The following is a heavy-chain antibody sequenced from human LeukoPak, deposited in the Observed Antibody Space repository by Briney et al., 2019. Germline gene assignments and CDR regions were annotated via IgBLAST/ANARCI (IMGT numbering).Heavy chain of an antibody. V-gene: IGHV4-34*01. CDR1: GGSFSGYY. D-gene: IGHD3-10*01. CDR2: INHSGST. J-gene: IGHJ4*02. CDR3: ARGVRGAPYFDY. Sequence: SETLSLTCAAYGGSFSGYYWSWIRQPPGKGLEWIGEINHSGSTNYNPSLKSRVTISVDTSKNQFSLKLSSVTAADTAVYYCARGVRGAPYFDYWGQGTLVTVSS.